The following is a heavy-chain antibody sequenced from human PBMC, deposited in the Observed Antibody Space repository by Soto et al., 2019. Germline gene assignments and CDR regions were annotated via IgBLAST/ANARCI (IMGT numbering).Heavy chain of an antibody. D-gene: IGHD6-13*01. CDR3: VRELHSSSWYNWFDP. CDR2: MNPNSGNT. Sequence: SSVKVYCKASGYTFTSYDINWVRQATGQGLEWMGWMNPNSGNTGYAQKFQGRVTMTRNTSISTAYMELSSLRSEDTAVSYCVRELHSSSWYNWFDPWGQGTLVTVSS. J-gene: IGHJ5*02. CDR1: GYTFTSYD. V-gene: IGHV1-8*01.